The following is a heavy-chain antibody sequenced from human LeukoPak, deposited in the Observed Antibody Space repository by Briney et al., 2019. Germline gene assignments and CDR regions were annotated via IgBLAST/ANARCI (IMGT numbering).Heavy chain of an antibody. J-gene: IGHJ6*03. D-gene: IGHD5-18*01. Sequence: GGSLRLSCAASGFTFSSYAMHWVRQAPGKGLEWVAVISYDGSNKYYADSVKGRFTISRDNSKNTLYLQMNSLRAEDTAVYYCARDPGYSYGYGCYYYYMDVWGKGTTVTVSS. V-gene: IGHV3-30*04. CDR1: GFTFSSYA. CDR2: ISYDGSNK. CDR3: ARDPGYSYGYGCYYYYMDV.